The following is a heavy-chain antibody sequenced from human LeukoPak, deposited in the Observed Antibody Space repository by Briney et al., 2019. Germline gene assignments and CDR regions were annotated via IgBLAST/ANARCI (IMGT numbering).Heavy chain of an antibody. Sequence: GGSLRLSCAASGFTFSSYGMHWVRQAPGKGLEWVAVIWYDGSNKYYADSVKGRFTISRDNSKNTLHLQMNSLRAEDTAVYYCARVPHCTNGVCYSPWFDPWGQGTLVTVSS. CDR3: ARVPHCTNGVCYSPWFDP. V-gene: IGHV3-33*01. CDR1: GFTFSSYG. D-gene: IGHD2-8*01. J-gene: IGHJ5*02. CDR2: IWYDGSNK.